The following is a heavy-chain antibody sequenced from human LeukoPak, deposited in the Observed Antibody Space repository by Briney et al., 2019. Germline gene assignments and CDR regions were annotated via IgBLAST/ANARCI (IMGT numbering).Heavy chain of an antibody. CDR1: GGSFSGYY. D-gene: IGHD7-27*01. CDR3: ARDGRSGPNWFDP. J-gene: IGHJ5*02. Sequence: SETLSLTCAVYGGSFSGYYWSWIRQPPGKGLEWIGEINHSGSTNYNPSLKSRVTISVDTSKNQFSLKLSSVTAADTAVYYCARDGRSGPNWFDPWGQGTLVTVSS. CDR2: INHSGST. V-gene: IGHV4-34*01.